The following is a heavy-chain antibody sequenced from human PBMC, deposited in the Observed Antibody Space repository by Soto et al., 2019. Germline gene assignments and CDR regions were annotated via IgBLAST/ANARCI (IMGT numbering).Heavy chain of an antibody. CDR2: IYYSGST. CDR1: GGSISSGDYY. CDR3: ASPDYAHYGMDV. J-gene: IGHJ6*02. V-gene: IGHV4-30-4*01. D-gene: IGHD3-16*01. Sequence: QVQLQESGPGLVKPSQTLSLTCTVSGGSISSGDYYWSWIRQPPGKGLEWIGYIYYSGSTYYNPSRKSRVTISIAPSTTPFPLKLSSVTAADTAVSYCASPDYAHYGMDVWGQGTTVTVSS.